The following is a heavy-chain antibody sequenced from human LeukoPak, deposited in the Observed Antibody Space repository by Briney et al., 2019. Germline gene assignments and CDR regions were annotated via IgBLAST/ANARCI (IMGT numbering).Heavy chain of an antibody. CDR1: GFSSSTYS. J-gene: IGHJ6*03. Sequence: GGSLRLSCAVSGFSSSTYSFNWVRQSPGKGLEWVSSIGSGTSYTYYADSVKGRFTISRDDAKNSLYLQMDSLRAEDTGVYYCAREDPSRAYYYYIDVWGNGTTVTVSS. V-gene: IGHV3-21*01. CDR2: IGSGTSYT. CDR3: AREDPSRAYYYYIDV.